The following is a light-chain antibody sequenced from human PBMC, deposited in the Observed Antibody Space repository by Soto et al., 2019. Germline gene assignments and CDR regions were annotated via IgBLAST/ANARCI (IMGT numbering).Light chain of an antibody. J-gene: IGLJ2*01. V-gene: IGLV1-40*01. Sequence: QLVLTQPPSVSGAPRQRVTISCTGSSSNIGAGYDVHWYQQLPGTAPKLLIYGNSNRPSGVPDRFSGSKSGTSASLAITGLQAEDEADYYCQSYDSSLSGQEVFGGGTKVTVL. CDR1: SSNIGAGYD. CDR2: GNS. CDR3: QSYDSSLSGQEV.